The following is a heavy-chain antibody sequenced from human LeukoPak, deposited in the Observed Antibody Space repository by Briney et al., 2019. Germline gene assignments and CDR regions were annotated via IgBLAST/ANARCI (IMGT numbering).Heavy chain of an antibody. D-gene: IGHD3-16*01. V-gene: IGHV3-48*03. J-gene: IGHJ4*02. CDR3: ARDDKGLAGTFDY. Sequence: PGGSLRLSCAASGFTFSSYEMNWVRQAPGKGLEWVSYISSSGSTIYYADSVKGRFSISRDNAKNSLYLQVNSLRAEDTAVYYCARDDKGLAGTFDYWGQGTLVTVSS. CDR1: GFTFSSYE. CDR2: ISSSGSTI.